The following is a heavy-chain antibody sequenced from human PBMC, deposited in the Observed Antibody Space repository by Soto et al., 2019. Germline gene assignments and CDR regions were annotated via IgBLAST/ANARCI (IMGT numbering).Heavy chain of an antibody. CDR2: ISYDGSNK. D-gene: IGHD4-17*01. V-gene: IGHV3-30*03. J-gene: IGHJ6*04. Sequence: PGGSLRLSCAASGFTFSSYGMHWVRQAPGKGLEWVAVISYDGSNKYYADSVKGRFTISRDNSKNTLYLQMNSLRAEDTAVYYCERDLYGGNRPGYHGMAVWGKGTTVPVSS. CDR1: GFTFSSYG. CDR3: ERDLYGGNRPGYHGMAV.